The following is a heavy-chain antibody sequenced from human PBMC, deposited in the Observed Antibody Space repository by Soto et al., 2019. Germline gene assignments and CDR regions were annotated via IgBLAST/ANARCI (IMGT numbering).Heavy chain of an antibody. CDR1: GFAFSSYG. D-gene: IGHD5-18*01. J-gene: IGHJ4*02. CDR3: VSDRGYGHASVPYS. Sequence: QAQLVESGGGVVQPGRSLRLSCAASGFAFSSYGMHWVRQAPGTGLEWVAVISYDGSLQHYADSVKGRFTISRDNSNNMVLLQISSLRAEDTAVYYCVSDRGYGHASVPYSWGQGTLVSVSS. V-gene: IGHV3-30*03. CDR2: ISYDGSLQ.